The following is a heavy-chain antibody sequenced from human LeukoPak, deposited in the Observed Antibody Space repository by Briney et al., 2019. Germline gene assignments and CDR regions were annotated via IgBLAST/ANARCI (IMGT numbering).Heavy chain of an antibody. Sequence: GGSLRLSCAASGFTVSSNYMSWVRQAPGRGLEWVSVIYSGGSTYYADSVKGRFTTSRDNSKNTLYLQMNSLRAEDTAVYYCARDLMGDAFDIWGQGTMVTVSS. CDR3: ARDLMGDAFDI. CDR1: GFTVSSNY. CDR2: IYSGGST. V-gene: IGHV3-66*02. J-gene: IGHJ3*02.